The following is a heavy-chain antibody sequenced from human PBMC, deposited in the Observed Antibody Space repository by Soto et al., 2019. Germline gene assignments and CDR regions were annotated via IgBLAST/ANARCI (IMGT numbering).Heavy chain of an antibody. J-gene: IGHJ6*02. CDR3: ARGTTTSAFSAMDV. CDR2: ISYDGSNK. D-gene: IGHD1-1*01. V-gene: IGHV3-30-3*01. Sequence: QVQLVESGGGVVQPGRSLRLSCAASGFTFSNNAMDWVPQAPGKGLEWVAVISYDGSNKYIAESVKGRFTISRDNSKNTLFLQMNSLRAEGTAVYYCARGTTTSAFSAMDVWGQGTTVTVSS. CDR1: GFTFSNNA.